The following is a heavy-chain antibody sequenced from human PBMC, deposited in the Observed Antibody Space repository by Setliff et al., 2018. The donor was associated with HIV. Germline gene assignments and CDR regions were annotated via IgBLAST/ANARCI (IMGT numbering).Heavy chain of an antibody. CDR2: INPSDGAT. Sequence: PSVKVSCKASGYTFTNSFMHWVRQAPGQGLEWMGIINPSDGATTYAQKFEDRVTMTRDTSTNTVDMELSSLRSEDTAVYFCAREYHIPAADTRVGNYFDYWGQGTLVTVSS. V-gene: IGHV1-46*01. D-gene: IGHD6-25*01. CDR1: GYTFTNSF. J-gene: IGHJ4*02. CDR3: AREYHIPAADTRVGNYFDY.